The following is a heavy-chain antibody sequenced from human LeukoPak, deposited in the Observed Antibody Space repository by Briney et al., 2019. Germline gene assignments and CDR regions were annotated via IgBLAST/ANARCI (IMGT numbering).Heavy chain of an antibody. J-gene: IGHJ4*02. Sequence: GGSLRLSCAAAGFTFSSFGMHWVRQAPGKGLEWVALISYDGGNQHYADSVKGRFTVARDNSKNTLYLLMNSLRADDTAIYFCAKEPHMLTGYYTDYFESWGQGTLVTVSS. D-gene: IGHD3-9*01. CDR3: AKEPHMLTGYYTDYFES. CDR1: GFTFSSFG. V-gene: IGHV3-30*18. CDR2: ISYDGGNQ.